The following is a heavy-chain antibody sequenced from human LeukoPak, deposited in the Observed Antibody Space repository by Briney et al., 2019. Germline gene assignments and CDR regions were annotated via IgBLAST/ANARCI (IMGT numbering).Heavy chain of an antibody. V-gene: IGHV4-34*01. CDR2: ISHSGST. CDR1: GGSFSGYY. CDR3: ARLAAPSGKFDY. Sequence: SETLSLTCAVYGGSFSGYYWSWIRQPPGKGLEWIGEISHSGSTNYNPSLKSRVTISVDTSKNQFTLKLSSVIAADTAVYYCARLAAPSGKFDYWGQGTLVTVSS. D-gene: IGHD6-6*01. J-gene: IGHJ4*02.